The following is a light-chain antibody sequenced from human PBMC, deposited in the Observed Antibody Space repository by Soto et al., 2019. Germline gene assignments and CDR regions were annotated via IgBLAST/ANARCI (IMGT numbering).Light chain of an antibody. Sequence: EIVLTQSPGTLSLSPGERATLSCRASQSVSSSYLAWYQQKPGQAPRLLIYGASSRATGIPDRFSGSGSGTDFTLTIIILEPEDFAVYYCQQYGSSPSTFGQGPKLEIK. CDR1: QSVSSSY. J-gene: IGKJ2*01. V-gene: IGKV3-20*01. CDR3: QQYGSSPST. CDR2: GAS.